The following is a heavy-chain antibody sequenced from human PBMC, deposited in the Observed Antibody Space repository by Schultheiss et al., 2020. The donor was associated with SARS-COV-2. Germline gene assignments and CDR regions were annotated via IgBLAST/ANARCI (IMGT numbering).Heavy chain of an antibody. Sequence: GESLKISCSASGFTFSSYAMHWVRQAPGKGLEYVSAISSNGGSTYYADSVKGRFTISRDNSKNTLYLQMNSLRAEDTAVYYCAKDRSITMIVVVILDYWGQGTLVTVSS. CDR3: AKDRSITMIVVVILDY. V-gene: IGHV3-64*04. D-gene: IGHD3-22*01. CDR1: GFTFSSYA. CDR2: ISSNGGST. J-gene: IGHJ4*02.